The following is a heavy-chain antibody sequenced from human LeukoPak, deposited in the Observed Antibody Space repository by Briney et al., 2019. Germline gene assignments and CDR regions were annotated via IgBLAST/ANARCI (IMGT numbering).Heavy chain of an antibody. Sequence: PGGSLRLSCAASEFTFSSYSMNWVRQAPGKGLEWVSYISSSSSTIYYADSVKGRFTISRDNAKNSLHLQMNSLRAEDTAVYYCARSLIKGSGSYYNVGYWGQGTLVTVSS. CDR3: ARSLIKGSGSYYNVGY. CDR2: ISSSSSTI. CDR1: EFTFSSYS. V-gene: IGHV3-48*01. J-gene: IGHJ4*02. D-gene: IGHD3-10*01.